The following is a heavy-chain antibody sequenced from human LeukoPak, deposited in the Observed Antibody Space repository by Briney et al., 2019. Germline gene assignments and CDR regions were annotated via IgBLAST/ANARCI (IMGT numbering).Heavy chain of an antibody. CDR3: ARAPFGIPYYGSGSFSTERRDWFDP. D-gene: IGHD3-10*01. J-gene: IGHJ5*02. CDR1: GGSISSYY. CDR2: IYYSGST. V-gene: IGHV4-59*01. Sequence: SETLSLTCTVSGGSISSYYWSWIRQPPVKGLEWIGYIYYSGSTNYNPSLKSRVTISVDTSKNQFSLKLSSVTAADTAVYYCARAPFGIPYYGSGSFSTERRDWFDPWGQGTLVTVSS.